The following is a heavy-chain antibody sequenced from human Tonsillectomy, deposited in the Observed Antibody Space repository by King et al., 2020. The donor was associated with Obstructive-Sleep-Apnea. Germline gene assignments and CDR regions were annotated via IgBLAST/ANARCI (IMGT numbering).Heavy chain of an antibody. D-gene: IGHD3-10*01. J-gene: IGHJ4*02. Sequence: QLVQSGAEVKKPGSSVKVSCKASGGTFSSYTFSWVRQAAGHGLEWMGGINPISETANYAQKFQGRVTITADESTSTAYMNLSSLTSEDTAVYYCARGGGTMSALIYYWGLGTLVTGSS. CDR2: INPISETA. V-gene: IGHV1-69*12. CDR1: GGTFSSYT. CDR3: ARGGGTMSALIYY.